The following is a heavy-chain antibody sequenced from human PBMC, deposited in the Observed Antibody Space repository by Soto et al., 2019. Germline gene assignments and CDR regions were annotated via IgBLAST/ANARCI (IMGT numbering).Heavy chain of an antibody. CDR2: IWYDGSNK. CDR1: GFTFSSYG. J-gene: IGHJ3*02. V-gene: IGHV3-33*01. D-gene: IGHD3-3*01. CDR3: ARPSDYDSGLFDI. Sequence: GGSLRLSCAASGFTFSSYGMHWVRQAPGKGLEWVAVIWYDGSNKYYADSVKGRFTISRDNSKNTLYLQMNSLRAEDTAVYYCARPSDYDSGLFDIWGQGTMVTVSS.